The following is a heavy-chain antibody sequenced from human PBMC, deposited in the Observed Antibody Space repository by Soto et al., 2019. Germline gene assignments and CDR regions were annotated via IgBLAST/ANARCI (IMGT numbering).Heavy chain of an antibody. D-gene: IGHD6-6*01. J-gene: IGHJ6*02. CDR2: IIPIFGTA. V-gene: IGHV1-69*06. Sequence: QVQLVQSGAEVEKPGSSVKVSCKASGGTFSSYAISWVRQAPGQGLEWMGGIIPIFGTANYAQKFQGRVTITADKSTSTAYMELSSLRSEDTAVYYCARGGDSSSSWGYYYGMDVWGQGTTVTVSS. CDR1: GGTFSSYA. CDR3: ARGGDSSSSWGYYYGMDV.